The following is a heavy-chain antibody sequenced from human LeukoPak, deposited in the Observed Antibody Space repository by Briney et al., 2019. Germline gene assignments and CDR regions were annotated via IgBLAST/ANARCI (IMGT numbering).Heavy chain of an antibody. V-gene: IGHV3-21*01. CDR1: GFTFSSYS. CDR3: ARVGRRRAAGTEGYFQH. Sequence: GGSLRLSCAASGFTFSSYSMNWVRQAPGKGLEWVSSISSSSSYIYYADSVKGRFTISRDNAKNSLYLQMNSLRAEDTAVYYCARVGRRRAAGTEGYFQHWGQGTLVTVSS. J-gene: IGHJ1*01. CDR2: ISSSSSYI. D-gene: IGHD6-13*01.